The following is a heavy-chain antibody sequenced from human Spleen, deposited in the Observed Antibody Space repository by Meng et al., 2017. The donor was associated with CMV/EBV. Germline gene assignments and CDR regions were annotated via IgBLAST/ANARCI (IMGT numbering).Heavy chain of an antibody. CDR1: GGSFSGYY. CDR2: INHSGST. Sequence: LTCAVDGGSFSGYYWSWIRQPPGKGLEWIGEINHSGSTNYNPSLKSRVTISVDTSKNQFSLKLSSVTAADTAVYYCARALRPRRGFDPWGQGTLVTVSS. J-gene: IGHJ5*02. V-gene: IGHV4-34*01. CDR3: ARALRPRRGFDP.